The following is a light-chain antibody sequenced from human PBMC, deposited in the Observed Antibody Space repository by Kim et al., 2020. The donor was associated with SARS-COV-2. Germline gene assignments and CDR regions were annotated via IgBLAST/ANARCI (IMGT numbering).Light chain of an antibody. J-gene: IGKJ1*01. CDR2: GTS. CDR1: QSVSSSY. Sequence: EIVLTQSPGTLSLSPGERGTLSCRASQSVSSSYLDWYQQKPGQAPRLLIYGTSSRATGIPDRFSGSGSGTDFTLTISRLEPEDFAVYYCQQYGSSYPWTFGQGTKVDIK. CDR3: QQYGSSYPWT. V-gene: IGKV3-20*01.